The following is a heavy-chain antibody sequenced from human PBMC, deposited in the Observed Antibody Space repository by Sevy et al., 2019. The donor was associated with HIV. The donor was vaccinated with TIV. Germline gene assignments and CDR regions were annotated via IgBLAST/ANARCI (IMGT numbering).Heavy chain of an antibody. CDR3: AREAAGTDYFDY. J-gene: IGHJ4*01. CDR2: MNSHGSSI. Sequence: GGSLRLSCAASGFTFSSYWMHWVRQAPGKGLVWVSRMNSHGSSISYADSVKGRFTISRDNAKNTLYLQMNSLRAEDTAVYYCAREAAGTDYFDYWGHGTLVTVSS. CDR1: GFTFSSYW. V-gene: IGHV3-74*01. D-gene: IGHD6-13*01.